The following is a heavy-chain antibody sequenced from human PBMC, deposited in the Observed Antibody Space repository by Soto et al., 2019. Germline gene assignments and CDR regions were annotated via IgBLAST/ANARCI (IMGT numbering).Heavy chain of an antibody. CDR3: ARATSVDAY. Sequence: EVQLVESGGDLVQPGGSLRLSCAASGFAFSGYWMSWVRQAPGKGLEGVANIKQDGSGKYYVDSVKGRFTISRDNAKNSVYLQMNSLRVEDTAVYYCARATSVDAYWGQGTLVTVSS. CDR2: IKQDGSGK. V-gene: IGHV3-7*01. D-gene: IGHD5-12*01. CDR1: GFAFSGYW. J-gene: IGHJ4*02.